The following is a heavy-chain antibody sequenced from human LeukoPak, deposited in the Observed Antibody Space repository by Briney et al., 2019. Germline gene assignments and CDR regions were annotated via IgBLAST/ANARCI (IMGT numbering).Heavy chain of an antibody. CDR3: AREIVGAIKSYFDY. J-gene: IGHJ4*02. D-gene: IGHD1-26*01. CDR1: GFTFSNYW. CDR2: IRQDGGLK. V-gene: IGHV3-7*01. Sequence: SGGSLRLSCTASGFTFSNYWMSWVRQAPGKGLGWVANIRQDGGLKHCVDSVKGRFTISRDNAENSLYLQMNSLRAEDTAVYYCAREIVGAIKSYFDYWGQGTLVTASS.